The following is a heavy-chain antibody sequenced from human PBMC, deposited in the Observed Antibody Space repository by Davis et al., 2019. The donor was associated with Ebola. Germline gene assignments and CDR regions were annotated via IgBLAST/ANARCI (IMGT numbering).Heavy chain of an antibody. V-gene: IGHV4-34*01. D-gene: IGHD3-3*01. Sequence: PGGSLRLSCAVYGGSFSGYYWGWIRQPPGKGLEWIGSIYYSGSTYYNPSLKSRVTISVDTSKNQFSLKLSSVTAADTAVYYCARCLVQPAFWSGYNYYYYMDVWGKGTTVTVSS. CDR2: IYYSGST. CDR3: ARCLVQPAFWSGYNYYYYMDV. J-gene: IGHJ6*03. CDR1: GGSFSGYY.